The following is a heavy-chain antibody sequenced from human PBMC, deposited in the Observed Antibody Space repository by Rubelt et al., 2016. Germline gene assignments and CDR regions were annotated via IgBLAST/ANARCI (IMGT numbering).Heavy chain of an antibody. CDR3: ARVMNYDFWSGYPVGYYYYGMDV. J-gene: IGHJ6*02. Sequence: QVQLVQSGAEVKKPGSSVKVSCKASGYTFTSYAMNWVRQAPGQGLEWMGWINTNTGNPTYAQGFTGRFVFSLDTSVSTAYLQISSLKAEDTAVYYCARVMNYDFWSGYPVGYYYYGMDVWGQGTTVTVSS. CDR2: INTNTGNP. V-gene: IGHV7-4-1*02. D-gene: IGHD3-3*01. CDR1: GYTFTSYA.